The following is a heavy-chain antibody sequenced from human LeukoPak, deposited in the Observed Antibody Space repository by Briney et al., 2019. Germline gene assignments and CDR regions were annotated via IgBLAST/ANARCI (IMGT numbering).Heavy chain of an antibody. D-gene: IGHD6-13*01. CDR2: ISGSGDRT. V-gene: IGHV3-23*01. CDR3: ANPIYIAAPGSMCFDHYYGMDV. J-gene: IGHJ6*02. CDR1: GFTFSSYA. Sequence: PGGSLRLSCAASGFTFSSYAMSWVRQAPGKGLEWVSVISGSGDRTFYADSVKGRFTISRDNSKNALYLQMNSLRAEDTAVYYCANPIYIAAPGSMCFDHYYGMDVWGQGTTITVSS.